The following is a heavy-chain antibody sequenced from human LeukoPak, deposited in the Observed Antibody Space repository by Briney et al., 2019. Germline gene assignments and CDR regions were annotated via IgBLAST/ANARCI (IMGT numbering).Heavy chain of an antibody. V-gene: IGHV3-30*03. D-gene: IGHD3-10*01. Sequence: PGTSLRLSCAASGFTFTSYGMHWVHQAPGKGLEWVALITYDGYYKYYSDSVKGRFTISSDTSKNTLYLQMNSLRAEDTAVYYCARDLSPVVRASPMGYWGQGTLVTVSS. J-gene: IGHJ4*02. CDR2: ITYDGYYK. CDR1: GFTFTSYG. CDR3: ARDLSPVVRASPMGY.